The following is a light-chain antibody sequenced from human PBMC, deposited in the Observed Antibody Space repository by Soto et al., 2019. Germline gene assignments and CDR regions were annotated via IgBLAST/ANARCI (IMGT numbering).Light chain of an antibody. V-gene: IGLV2-14*01. J-gene: IGLJ1*01. CDR1: SSDVGGNKY. CDR3: ASSTSYSLYV. CDR2: KGT. Sequence: QSALTQPASVSGSPGQSITISCTGTSSDVGGNKYVSWYQQYPGKVPKLLINKGTNRPSGVSYRFSGSKSGNTASLTISALLAEDEADYFCASSTSYSLYVFGTGTKVTVL.